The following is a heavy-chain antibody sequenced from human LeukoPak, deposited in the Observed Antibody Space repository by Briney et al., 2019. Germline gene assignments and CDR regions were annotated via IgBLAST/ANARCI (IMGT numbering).Heavy chain of an antibody. Sequence: PGRSLRLSCAASGFTFSSYGMHWVRQAPGKWLEWVAVIWYDGSNKYYEDSVKGRFTISRDNSKNTLYLQMNSLRAEDTAVYYCARDDYGGKGLDYWGQGTLVTVSS. J-gene: IGHJ4*02. D-gene: IGHD4-23*01. CDR3: ARDDYGGKGLDY. V-gene: IGHV3-33*01. CDR1: GFTFSSYG. CDR2: IWYDGSNK.